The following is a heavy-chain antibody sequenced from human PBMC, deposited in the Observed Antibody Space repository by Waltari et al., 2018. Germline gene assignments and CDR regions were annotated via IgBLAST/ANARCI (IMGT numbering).Heavy chain of an antibody. Sequence: QVQLQESGPGLVKPSQTLSLTCTVSGGSISSGSYYWSWIRQPAGKGLEWIGRIYTSGSTNYNPSLKSRVTISVDTSKNQFSLKLSSVTAADTAVYYCARGGGPNGWGVDDYWGQGTLVTVSS. V-gene: IGHV4-61*02. CDR1: GGSISSGSYY. D-gene: IGHD3-10*01. CDR3: ARGGGPNGWGVDDY. CDR2: IYTSGST. J-gene: IGHJ4*02.